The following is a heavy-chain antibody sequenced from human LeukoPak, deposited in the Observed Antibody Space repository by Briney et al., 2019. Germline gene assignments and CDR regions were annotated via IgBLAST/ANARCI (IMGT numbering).Heavy chain of an antibody. D-gene: IGHD2-2*01. V-gene: IGHV3-23*01. CDR3: AKVRACSTTSCYRTYGMDV. CDR2: ISSSGEST. J-gene: IGHJ6*02. Sequence: PGGSLRLSCAASGLTVSSNYMSWVRQAPGKGLEWVAVISSSGESTYYADSVKGRFTISRDTSKNTLYLQTNSLRAEDTALYYCAKVRACSTTSCYRTYGMDVWGQGTTVTVSS. CDR1: GLTVSSNY.